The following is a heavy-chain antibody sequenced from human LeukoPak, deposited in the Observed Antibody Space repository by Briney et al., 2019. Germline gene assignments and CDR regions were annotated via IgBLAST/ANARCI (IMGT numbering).Heavy chain of an antibody. Sequence: GGSLRLSCAASGFIFSSYGMHWVRQAPGKGLEWVAVISYDGSNKYYADSVKGRFTISRDNSKNTLYLQMNSLRAEDTAVYYCAKLVSSGWPFDYWGQGTLVTVS. CDR2: ISYDGSNK. J-gene: IGHJ4*02. D-gene: IGHD6-19*01. CDR1: GFIFSSYG. CDR3: AKLVSSGWPFDY. V-gene: IGHV3-30*18.